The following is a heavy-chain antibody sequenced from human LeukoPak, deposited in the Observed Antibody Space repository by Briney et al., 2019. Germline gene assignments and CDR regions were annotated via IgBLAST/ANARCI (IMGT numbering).Heavy chain of an antibody. J-gene: IGHJ4*02. CDR3: ASLIRAGNSPVDF. D-gene: IGHD4-23*01. V-gene: IGHV3-30-3*01. Sequence: GGSLRLSCAASGFTFSTYAIHWVRQAPGKGLEWVAVISYDGSNKYYADSVKGRFTISRDNSKNTLYLQMNSLRAEDTAVYYCASLIRAGNSPVDFWGQGTLVTVSS. CDR1: GFTFSTYA. CDR2: ISYDGSNK.